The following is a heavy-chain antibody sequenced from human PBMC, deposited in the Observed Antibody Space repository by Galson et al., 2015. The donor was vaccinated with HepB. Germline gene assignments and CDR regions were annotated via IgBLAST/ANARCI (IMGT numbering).Heavy chain of an antibody. J-gene: IGHJ6*02. Sequence: SVKVSCKASGYTFTSYYMHWVRQAPGQGLEWMGIINPSGGSTSYAQKFQGRVTMTRDTSTSTVYMELSSLRSEDTAVYYCARASKRHYYYYGMDVWGQGTLVTVSS. CDR2: INPSGGST. V-gene: IGHV1-46*01. CDR3: ARASKRHYYYYGMDV. CDR1: GYTFTSYY.